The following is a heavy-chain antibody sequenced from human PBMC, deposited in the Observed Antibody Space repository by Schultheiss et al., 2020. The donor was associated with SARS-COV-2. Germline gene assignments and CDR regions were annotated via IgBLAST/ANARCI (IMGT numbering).Heavy chain of an antibody. J-gene: IGHJ1*01. CDR2: INHSGST. CDR1: GGSISSYY. CDR3: ARYGGYCSSTSCPWGYFQY. V-gene: IGHV4-34*01. Sequence: SQTLSLTCTVSGGSISSYYWSWIRQPPGKGLEWIGEINHSGSTNYNPSLKSRVTISVDTSKNQFSLKLSSVTAADTAVYYCARYGGYCSSTSCPWGYFQYWGQGTLVTVSS. D-gene: IGHD2-2*01.